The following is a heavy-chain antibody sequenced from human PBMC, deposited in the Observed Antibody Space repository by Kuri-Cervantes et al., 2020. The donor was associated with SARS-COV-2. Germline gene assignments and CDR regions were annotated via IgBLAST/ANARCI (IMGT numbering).Heavy chain of an antibody. CDR1: GYTFTSYA. D-gene: IGHD4-11*01. Sequence: ASVKVSCKASGYTFTSYAMHWVRQAPGQRLEWMGWINAGNGNTKYSQKFQGRVTITRDTSASTAYMELSSLRSEDTAVYYCARDHPYSNYDYYYDGMDVWGQGTTVTVSS. CDR2: INAGNGNT. CDR3: ARDHPYSNYDYYYDGMDV. V-gene: IGHV1-3*01. J-gene: IGHJ6*02.